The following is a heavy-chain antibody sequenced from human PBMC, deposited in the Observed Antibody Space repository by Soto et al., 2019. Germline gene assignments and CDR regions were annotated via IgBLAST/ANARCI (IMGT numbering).Heavy chain of an antibody. Sequence: WLSLKICCRGSGYSFVSYWIACVRQKPGKGLEWMGTIYPADSDTRYSPSFQGQVTISVDLSIRTAYLQWSSLRASDTAMYFCARGRHPCSSTTCSRWFDPWGQGTLVTVSS. V-gene: IGHV5-51*01. D-gene: IGHD2-2*01. J-gene: IGHJ5*02. CDR2: IYPADSDT. CDR1: GYSFVSYW. CDR3: ARGRHPCSSTTCSRWFDP.